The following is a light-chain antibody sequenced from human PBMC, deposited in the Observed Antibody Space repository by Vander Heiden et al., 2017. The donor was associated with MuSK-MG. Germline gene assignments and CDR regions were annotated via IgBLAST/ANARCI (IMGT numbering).Light chain of an antibody. CDR3: QQFDSHRMST. Sequence: DIQMTQSPSSLSASAGDRVTITCRASQSVSMYLNWYQQKPGKAPKLLIYGASSLQSGVPSRFSGSGYGKDFTLTISSRQPEDYAPYYCQQFDSHRMSTFGQGTKMEIK. CDR2: GAS. V-gene: IGKV1-39*01. J-gene: IGKJ2*01. CDR1: QSVSMY.